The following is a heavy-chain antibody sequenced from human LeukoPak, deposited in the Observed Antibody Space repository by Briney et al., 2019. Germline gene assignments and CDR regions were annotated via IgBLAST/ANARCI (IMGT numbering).Heavy chain of an antibody. CDR1: GFTFSSYW. CDR3: AKAGFCGGGSCYRKYYFDY. Sequence: GGSLRLSCAASGFTFSSYWMNWARQAPGKGLEWVGSINHNGNVNYYVDSVKGRFTISKDNSKNTLYLQMNSLRAEDTAIYYCAKAGFCGGGSCYRKYYFDYWGQGTLVTVSS. J-gene: IGHJ4*02. D-gene: IGHD2-15*01. CDR2: INHNGNVN. V-gene: IGHV3-7*03.